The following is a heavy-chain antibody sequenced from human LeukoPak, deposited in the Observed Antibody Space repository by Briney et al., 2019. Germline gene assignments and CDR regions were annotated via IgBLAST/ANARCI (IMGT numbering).Heavy chain of an antibody. D-gene: IGHD1-26*01. CDR3: ARQRAHGTWAFDY. CDR1: RVSISGRSDY. V-gene: IGHV4-39*01. Sequence: PSETLSLTCTVSRVSISGRSDYWWAWIRQPPGQGLEWIGSVYHSGGIYYNPSLKSRLTISVDTSKDHFSLNLASVTAADTAVYYCARQRAHGTWAFDYWGQGTLLTVSS. J-gene: IGHJ4*02. CDR2: VYHSGGI.